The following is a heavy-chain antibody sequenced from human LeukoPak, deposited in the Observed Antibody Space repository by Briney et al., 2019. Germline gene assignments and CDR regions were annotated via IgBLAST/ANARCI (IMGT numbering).Heavy chain of an antibody. D-gene: IGHD2-2*01. CDR1: GFTFSNYW. Sequence: GGSLRLSCAASGFTFSNYWMNWVRQAPGKGLEWVANIKEDGSEKYYVDSVKGRFTISRDNAKNSLYLQMNSLRVEDTAVYYCARERQRDIVVVPAAYTRSYYYYYMDVWGKGTTVTVSS. CDR3: ARERQRDIVVVPAAYTRSYYYYYMDV. J-gene: IGHJ6*03. V-gene: IGHV3-7*01. CDR2: IKEDGSEK.